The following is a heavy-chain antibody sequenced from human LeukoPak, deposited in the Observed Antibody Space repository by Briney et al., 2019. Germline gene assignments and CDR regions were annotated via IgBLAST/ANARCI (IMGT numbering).Heavy chain of an antibody. CDR2: INPSGGST. D-gene: IGHD3-22*01. CDR3: AREGEVRVRVYYYDSSGYNY. J-gene: IGHJ4*02. CDR1: GYSFSSYY. V-gene: IGHV1-46*01. Sequence: ASVKVSCKASGYSFSSYYMHWVRQAPGQGLEWLGIINPSGGSTSYAQNFQGRVTMTRDMSTSTAYMELRSLRSDDTAVYYCAREGEVRVRVYYYDSSGYNYWGQGTLVTVSS.